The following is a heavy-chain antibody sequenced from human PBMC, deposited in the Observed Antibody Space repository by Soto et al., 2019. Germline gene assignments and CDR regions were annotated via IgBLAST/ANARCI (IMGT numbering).Heavy chain of an antibody. CDR1: GGSISSGGYY. Sequence: SETLSLTCTVSGGSISSGGYYWSWIRQHPGKGLEWIGYIYYSGSTYYNPSLKSRVTISVDTSKNQFSLKLSSLPAADTAVYYCARDSNYDFWCGDRHQDGMAVWGQGTTDTVSS. V-gene: IGHV4-31*03. CDR2: IYYSGST. CDR3: ARDSNYDFWCGDRHQDGMAV. D-gene: IGHD3-3*01. J-gene: IGHJ6*01.